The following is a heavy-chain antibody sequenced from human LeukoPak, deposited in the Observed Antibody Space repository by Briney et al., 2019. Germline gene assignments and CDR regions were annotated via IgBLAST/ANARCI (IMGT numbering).Heavy chain of an antibody. CDR2: ICSSGST. D-gene: IGHD1-26*01. J-gene: IGHJ4*02. CDR1: GGSISCISYY. V-gene: IGHV4-39*01. Sequence: PSETLSLTCSVSGGSISCISYYWRWIRQPPGKGLEWIGNICSSGSTHNNPSLKSRVIISVDTSKNQFSLKLTSVTAADTAVYYCARQGVVGATGFDYWGQGTLVTVSS. CDR3: ARQGVVGATGFDY.